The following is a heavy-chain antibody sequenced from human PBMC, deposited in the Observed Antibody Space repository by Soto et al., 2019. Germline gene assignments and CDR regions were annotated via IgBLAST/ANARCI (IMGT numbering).Heavy chain of an antibody. J-gene: IGHJ6*02. CDR2: VIPMSGIA. CDR3: ARDPIQVREGYYHGMDV. Sequence: QEQLVQSGAEVKKPGSSVKVSCKASGDTFRRYAITWVRPAPGQGLEWMGGVIPMSGIANSAQKFQGRVTITADKSTSTAYMELTSLISEDTAVYYCARDPIQVREGYYHGMDVWGQGTTVTVFS. V-gene: IGHV1-69*17. D-gene: IGHD2-21*01. CDR1: GDTFRRYA.